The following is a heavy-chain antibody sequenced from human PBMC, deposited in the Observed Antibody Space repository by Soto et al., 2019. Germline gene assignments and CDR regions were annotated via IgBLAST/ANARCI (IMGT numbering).Heavy chain of an antibody. CDR2: ISSNGGST. J-gene: IGHJ4*02. CDR1: GFTFSSYA. CDR3: ARDSRDPRGPSFDY. V-gene: IGHV3-64*01. Sequence: GGSLRLSCAASGFTFSSYAMHWVRQAPGKGLEYVSAISSNGGSTYYANSVKGRFTISRDNSKNTLYLQMGSLRAEDMAVYYCARDSRDPRGPSFDYWGQGTLVTVSS.